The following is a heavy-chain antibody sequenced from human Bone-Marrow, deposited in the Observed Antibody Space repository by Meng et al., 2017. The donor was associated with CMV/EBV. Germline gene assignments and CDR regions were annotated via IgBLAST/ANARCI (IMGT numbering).Heavy chain of an antibody. CDR2: INHSGST. D-gene: IGHD1-1*01. J-gene: IGHJ6*02. V-gene: IGHV4-34*01. CDR3: ARARRNYYYGMDV. Sequence: SQTLSLTCAVYGGSFSGYYWSWIRQPPGKGLEWIGEINHSGSTNYNPSLKSRVTISVDTSKNQFSLKLSSLTAADTAVYYCARARRNYYYGMDVWGQGTTVTVSS. CDR1: GGSFSGYY.